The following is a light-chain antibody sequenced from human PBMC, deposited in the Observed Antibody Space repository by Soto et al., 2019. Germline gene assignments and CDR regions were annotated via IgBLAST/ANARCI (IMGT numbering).Light chain of an antibody. CDR2: SNN. CDR3: QSFDSGLSGAL. V-gene: IGLV1-44*01. Sequence: QSVLTQPPSASGTPGQRVTISCSGSSSKIGSNTVNWYQQLPGTAPKLLIYSNNQRPSGVPDRFSGSRSGSSASLTITGLQTEDESFYHCQSFDSGLSGALFGGGTKLTV. CDR1: SSKIGSNT. J-gene: IGLJ2*01.